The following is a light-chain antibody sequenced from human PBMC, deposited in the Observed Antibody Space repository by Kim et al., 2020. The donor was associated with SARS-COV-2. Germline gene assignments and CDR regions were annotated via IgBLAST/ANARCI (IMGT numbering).Light chain of an antibody. J-gene: IGKJ1*01. CDR3: QKYNTAPWT. CDR1: RGIHNY. CDR2: AAS. V-gene: IGKV1-27*01. Sequence: GDRVTITCRASRGIHNYLAWYQQKPGKVPKLLIYAASTLHSGVPSRFSGSGSGSDFTLIISSLQPEAVATYYCQKYNTAPWTFGQVTKV.